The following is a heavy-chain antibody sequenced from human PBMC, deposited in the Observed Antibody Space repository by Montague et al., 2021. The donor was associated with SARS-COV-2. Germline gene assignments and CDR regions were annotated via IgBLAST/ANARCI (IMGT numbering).Heavy chain of an antibody. CDR3: ARGRPVRGTLLNFEWLTSGAIDI. Sequence: SDTLSLTCAVYRGSFSGFFWTWIRQPPGKGLEWIGEINDEGKTNYSPSLKARVTMSVDKSKNQLSLALSSVTAADTAVYYCARGRPVRGTLLNFEWLTSGAIDIWGQGTLVTVSS. J-gene: IGHJ3*02. CDR2: INDEGKT. V-gene: IGHV4-34*01. D-gene: IGHD3-16*01. CDR1: RGSFSGFF.